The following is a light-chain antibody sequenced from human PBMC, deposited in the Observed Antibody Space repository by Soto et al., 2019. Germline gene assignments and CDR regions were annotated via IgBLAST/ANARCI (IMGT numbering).Light chain of an antibody. Sequence: EIVLTQSPGTLSLSPGERATLSCRASQSVSSSYLAWYQQKPGQAPRLLIYGASSRASGIPDRFRGSGSGTDFTLTISRLEPEDFAVYYCQHYGSTPWTFGQGTKVDIK. J-gene: IGKJ1*01. CDR2: GAS. V-gene: IGKV3-20*01. CDR1: QSVSSSY. CDR3: QHYGSTPWT.